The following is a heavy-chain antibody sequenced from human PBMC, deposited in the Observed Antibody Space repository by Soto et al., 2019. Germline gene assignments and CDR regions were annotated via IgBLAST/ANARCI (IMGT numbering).Heavy chain of an antibody. CDR1: GYTFTDCH. CDR2: INANNGGA. V-gene: IGHV1-2*02. Sequence: ASVKVCCKASGYTFTDCHIHWVRQAPGQGLEFMGWINANNGGAGSAQQFQGRVTVTRDTSITTVYMELSNLRSDDTAVYYCAREGGSETLQPSYNWFDTWGQGTLVTVSS. D-gene: IGHD6-25*01. CDR3: AREGGSETLQPSYNWFDT. J-gene: IGHJ5*02.